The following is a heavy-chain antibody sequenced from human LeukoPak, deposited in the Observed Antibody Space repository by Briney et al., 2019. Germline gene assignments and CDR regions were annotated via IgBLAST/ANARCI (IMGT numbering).Heavy chain of an antibody. J-gene: IGHJ5*02. V-gene: IGHV4-59*01. CDR3: ARAVAGTVGWFDP. Sequence: PSETLSLTCTVSGGSISDYYWSWIRQSPGKGLEGIGYIYYSGTTNYNPSLRSRVTISVDTSKNQFSLRLSSVIAADTAVYYCARAVAGTVGWFDPWGQGTLVTVSS. CDR1: GGSISDYY. CDR2: IYYSGTT. D-gene: IGHD6-19*01.